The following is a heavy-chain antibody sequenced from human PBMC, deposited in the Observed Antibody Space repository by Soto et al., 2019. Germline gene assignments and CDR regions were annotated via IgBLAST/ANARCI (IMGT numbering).Heavy chain of an antibody. J-gene: IGHJ4*02. CDR3: ARRGPGGSRAGFDY. D-gene: IGHD2-15*01. CDR2: MYYSGST. CDR1: GGSISSSSYY. V-gene: IGHV4-39*01. Sequence: SETLSLTCTVSGGSISSSSYYRGWIRQPPGKGLEWIGSMYYSGSTYYNPSLKSRVTISVDTSKNQFSLKLSSVTAADTAVYYCARRGPGGSRAGFDYWGQGTLVTVSS.